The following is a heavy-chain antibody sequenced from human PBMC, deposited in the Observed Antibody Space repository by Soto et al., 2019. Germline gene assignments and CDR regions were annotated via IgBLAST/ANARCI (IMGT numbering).Heavy chain of an antibody. CDR1: GFSLSTSGVG. CDR2: IYWDDDK. Sequence: SGPTLVNPTQTLTLTCTFSGFSLSTSGVGVGWIRQPPGKALEWLALIYWDDDKRYSPSLKSRLTITKDTSKNQVVLTMTNMDPVDTATYYCAHCHTPITGTTTGVYMDVWGKGTTVTVSS. D-gene: IGHD1-7*01. CDR3: AHCHTPITGTTTGVYMDV. V-gene: IGHV2-5*02. J-gene: IGHJ6*03.